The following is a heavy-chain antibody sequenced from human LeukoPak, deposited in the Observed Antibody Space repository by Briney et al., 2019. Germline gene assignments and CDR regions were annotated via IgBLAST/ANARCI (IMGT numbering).Heavy chain of an antibody. CDR3: ARAPRGSGSYPHFDY. J-gene: IGHJ4*02. Sequence: SETLSLTCTVSGSSVSSGSYYWSWIRQPPGKGLEWIGYIYYSGSTNYNPSLKSRVTISVDTSKNQFSLKLSSVTAADTAVYYCARAPRGSGSYPHFDYWGQGTLVTVSS. D-gene: IGHD3-10*01. CDR2: IYYSGST. CDR1: GSSVSSGSYY. V-gene: IGHV4-61*01.